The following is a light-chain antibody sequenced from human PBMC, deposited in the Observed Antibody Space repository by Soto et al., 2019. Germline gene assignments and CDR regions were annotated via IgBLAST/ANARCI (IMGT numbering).Light chain of an antibody. CDR1: SSNIGSNY. Sequence: QSVLTQPPSASGTPGQRVTISCSGSSSNIGSNYVYWYQQLPGTAPKLLIYRNNQRPSGVPHRFSGSKSGTSASLAISGLRSEDEADYYCAAWDDSLSGPVFGGGTQLTVL. CDR3: AAWDDSLSGPV. V-gene: IGLV1-47*01. CDR2: RNN. J-gene: IGLJ7*01.